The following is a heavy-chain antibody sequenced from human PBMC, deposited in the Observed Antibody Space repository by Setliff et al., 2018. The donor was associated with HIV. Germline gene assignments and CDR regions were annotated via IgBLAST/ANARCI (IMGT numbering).Heavy chain of an antibody. Sequence: LSLTCTVSGGSIRTGAYYWGWIRLPPGKGLEWIESIYYDGRTFYKPSLKSRLTISVDTSKNQFSLSLNSVTAADTAVYFCARGGAVSADFDSWGQGTLVTVSS. CDR2: IYYDGRT. V-gene: IGHV4-39*07. CDR1: GGSIRTGAYY. J-gene: IGHJ5*01. CDR3: ARGGAVSADFDS. D-gene: IGHD3-16*01.